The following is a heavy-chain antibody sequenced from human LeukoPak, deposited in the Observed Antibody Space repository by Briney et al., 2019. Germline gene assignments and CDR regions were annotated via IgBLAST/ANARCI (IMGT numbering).Heavy chain of an antibody. CDR2: IRSRAHGATT. J-gene: IGHJ6*03. V-gene: IGHV3-49*04. CDR3: SRADYYGSGSPISLDV. D-gene: IGHD3-10*01. CDR1: GFTFSDYY. Sequence: GGSLRLSCAASGFTFSDYYMSWVRQAPGKGLEWVGFIRSRAHGATTEYAASVKGRFTIPRDDSKSIAFLQMNSLKTEDTAVYYCSRADYYGSGSPISLDVWGKGTTVTVS.